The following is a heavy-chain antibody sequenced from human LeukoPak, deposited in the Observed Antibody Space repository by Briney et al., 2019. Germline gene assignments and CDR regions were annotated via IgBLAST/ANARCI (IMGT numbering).Heavy chain of an antibody. J-gene: IGHJ5*02. CDR3: ARVVVAARHNWFDP. CDR2: IYYSGST. D-gene: IGHD2-15*01. CDR1: GGSISSGGYY. Sequence: SETLSLTCTVSGGSISSGGYYWSWLRQHPGKGLEWIGYIYYSGSTYYNPSLKSRVTISVDTSKNQFSLKLSSVTAADTAVYYCARVVVAARHNWFDPWGQGTLVTVSS. V-gene: IGHV4-31*03.